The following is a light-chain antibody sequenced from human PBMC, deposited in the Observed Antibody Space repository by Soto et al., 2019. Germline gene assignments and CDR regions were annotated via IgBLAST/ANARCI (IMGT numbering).Light chain of an antibody. CDR2: EVS. J-gene: IGLJ1*01. CDR3: SSYTSSSTLV. CDR1: SSDVGGYNY. Sequence: QSALTQPASVSGSPGQSITISCTGTSSDVGGYNYVSWYQQHPGKAPKLMIYEVSNRPSGVSNRFSGSKSGNTASLTISGLXXXXXXXYYCSSYTSSSTLVFGTGTKLTVL. V-gene: IGLV2-14*01.